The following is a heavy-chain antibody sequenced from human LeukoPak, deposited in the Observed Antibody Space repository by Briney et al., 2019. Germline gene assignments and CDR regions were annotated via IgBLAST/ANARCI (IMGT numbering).Heavy chain of an antibody. Sequence: GASVKVSCKLSGYTFTENYIHWVRQAPGQGLEWMGLINPHTGAANYIQKFQGRVTMTRDTSISTAYMHLSRLKSDDTAVYYCARGKSGYSPWGQGTPVTVSS. J-gene: IGHJ4*02. CDR1: GYTFTENY. V-gene: IGHV1-2*02. D-gene: IGHD3-22*01. CDR3: ARGKSGYSP. CDR2: INPHTGAA.